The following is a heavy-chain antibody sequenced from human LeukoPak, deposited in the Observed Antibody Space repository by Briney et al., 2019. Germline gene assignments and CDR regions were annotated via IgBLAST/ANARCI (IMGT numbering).Heavy chain of an antibody. CDR1: GGTFSSYA. V-gene: IGHV1-69*13. Sequence: SVKVSCKASGGTFSSYAIRGVRQPPAQALEWMGGIIPIFGTANYAQKLQGRVTITADESTSTAYMEMRSLRSEDTAVYYCAREGYSTRWYYFDYWGQGTLVTVSS. CDR2: IIPIFGTA. CDR3: AREGYSTRWYYFDY. J-gene: IGHJ4*02. D-gene: IGHD6-13*01.